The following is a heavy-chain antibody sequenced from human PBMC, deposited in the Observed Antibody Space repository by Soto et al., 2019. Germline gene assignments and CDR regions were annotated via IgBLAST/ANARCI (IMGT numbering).Heavy chain of an antibody. V-gene: IGHV2-5*02. CDR2: IYWDDDK. CDR3: VQGAGEH. CDR1: GFSLSTSGVG. Sequence: QITLKESGPTLVKSTQTLTLTCTFSGFSLSTSGVGVGWIRQHPGRALEWLALIYWDDDKRYSPSLRSRLTITKDTSKNQVTLTMTNMDPVDTATYYGVQGAGEHWGQGTLVTVSS. D-gene: IGHD3-16*01. J-gene: IGHJ4*02.